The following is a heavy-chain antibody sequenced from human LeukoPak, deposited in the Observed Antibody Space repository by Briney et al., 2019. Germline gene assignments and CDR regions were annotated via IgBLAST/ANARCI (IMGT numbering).Heavy chain of an antibody. Sequence: SETLSLTCTVSGGSISSYYWSWIRQPPGKGLEWIGYIYYSGSTNYKSSLKSRVTISVDTSKNQFSLKLSSVTAADTAVYYCARTTEGGYSKGYFYYYYMDVWGKGTTVTISS. CDR3: ARTTEGGYSKGYFYYYYMDV. CDR2: IYYSGST. D-gene: IGHD4-11*01. J-gene: IGHJ6*03. V-gene: IGHV4-59*01. CDR1: GGSISSYY.